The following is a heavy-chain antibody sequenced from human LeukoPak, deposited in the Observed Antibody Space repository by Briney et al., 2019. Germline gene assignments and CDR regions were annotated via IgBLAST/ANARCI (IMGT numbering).Heavy chain of an antibody. D-gene: IGHD4-11*01. V-gene: IGHV3-33*01. CDR2: IWYDGSNK. CDR1: GFTFSSYG. J-gene: IGHJ4*02. CDR3: ARALTVTTGFGY. Sequence: GGSLRLSCAASGFTFSSYGMHWVRQAPGKGLEWVAVIWYDGSNKYYADSVKGRFTISRDNSKNTLYLQMNGLRAEDTAVYYCARALTVTTGFGYWGQGTLVTVSS.